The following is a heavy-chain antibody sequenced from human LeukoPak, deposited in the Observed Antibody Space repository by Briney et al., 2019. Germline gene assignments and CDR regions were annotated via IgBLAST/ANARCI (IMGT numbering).Heavy chain of an antibody. CDR2: INHSGST. D-gene: IGHD1-14*01. J-gene: IGHJ4*02. V-gene: IGHV4-34*01. CDR1: GGSFSGYY. CDR3: ARLPYKVRARDY. Sequence: PSETLSLTCAVYGGSFSGYYWSWIRQPPGKGLEWIGEINHSGSTNYNPSLKSRVTISVDTSKNQFSLKLSSVTAADTAVYYCARLPYKVRARDYWGQGTLVTVSS.